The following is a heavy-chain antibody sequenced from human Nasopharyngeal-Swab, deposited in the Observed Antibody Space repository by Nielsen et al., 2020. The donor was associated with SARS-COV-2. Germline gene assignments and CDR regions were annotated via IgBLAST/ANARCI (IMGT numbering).Heavy chain of an antibody. J-gene: IGHJ4*02. CDR1: GYTFTSFW. CDR2: IFPGDSET. CDR3: ARLETVPDY. D-gene: IGHD4-11*01. V-gene: IGHV5-51*01. Sequence: GESLKISCQASGYTFTSFWIGWVRQMPGKGLEWMGIIFPGDSETRYSPSFQGQVTISADKSISTAYLQWSSLKASDTAMYYCARLETVPDYWGQGTLVTVSS.